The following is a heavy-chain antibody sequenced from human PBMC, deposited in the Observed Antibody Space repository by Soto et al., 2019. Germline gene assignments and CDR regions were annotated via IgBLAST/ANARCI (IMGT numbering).Heavy chain of an antibody. CDR3: ARVDVVVAETPFFYGMDV. CDR1: GYIFTAYG. J-gene: IGHJ6*02. V-gene: IGHV1-18*01. Sequence: QVHLVQSGAEVKESGASVKVSCKTSGYIFTAYGISWVRQAPGQGLEWMGWISGYNGYTSSAQRFHGRVSMTTDTSTNTAYMELSSLRSDDTAVYYCARVDVVVAETPFFYGMDVWGQGTTVIVSS. D-gene: IGHD2-2*01. CDR2: ISGYNGYT.